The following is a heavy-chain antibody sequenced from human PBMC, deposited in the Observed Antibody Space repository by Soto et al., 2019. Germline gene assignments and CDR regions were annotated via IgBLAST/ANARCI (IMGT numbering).Heavy chain of an antibody. CDR3: ARDFGGIVGATTSPRDYYYGTDV. D-gene: IGHD1-26*01. CDR2: INAGNGNT. J-gene: IGHJ6*02. Sequence: ASVKVSCKASGYTFTSYAMHWVRQAPGQRLEWMGWINAGNGNTKYSQKFQGRVTITRDTSASTAYMELSSLRSEDTAVYYCARDFGGIVGATTSPRDYYYGTDVWGQGTTVTVSS. CDR1: GYTFTSYA. V-gene: IGHV1-3*01.